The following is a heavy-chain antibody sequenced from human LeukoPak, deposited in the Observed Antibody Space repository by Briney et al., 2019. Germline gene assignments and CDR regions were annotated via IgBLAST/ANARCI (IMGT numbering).Heavy chain of an antibody. Sequence: ASVKVSCKASGYTFTSYYMHWARQAPGQGLEWMGIINPSGGSTSYAQKFQGRVTMTRDTSTSTVYMELSSLRSEDTAVYYCARDLRGYSYYYGMDVWDQGTTVTVSS. CDR1: GYTFTSYY. J-gene: IGHJ6*02. D-gene: IGHD5-12*01. CDR3: ARDLRGYSYYYGMDV. CDR2: INPSGGST. V-gene: IGHV1-46*01.